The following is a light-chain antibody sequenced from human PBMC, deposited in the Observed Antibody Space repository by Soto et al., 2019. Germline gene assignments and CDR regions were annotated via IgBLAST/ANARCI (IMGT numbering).Light chain of an antibody. CDR2: DAS. CDR3: QQRSNWPQWT. J-gene: IGKJ1*01. Sequence: EIVLAQSPGTLSLSPGERATLSCRASQSVTNSFLAWYQQKPGQAPRLLIYDASTRATGVPARFSGSGSGAEFTLTISSLEPEDFAVYYCQQRSNWPQWTFGQGTKVDIK. V-gene: IGKV3-11*01. CDR1: QSVTNS.